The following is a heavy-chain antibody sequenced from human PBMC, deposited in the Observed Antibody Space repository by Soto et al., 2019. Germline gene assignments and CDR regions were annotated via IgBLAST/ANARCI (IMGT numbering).Heavy chain of an antibody. CDR1: GGSISSYY. Sequence: QVQLQESGPGLVKPSATLSLTCTVSGGSISSYYWSWLRQPPGKGLEWIGYIYYSGSTNYNPSLKNRVTISVHTSKNQFSLKLSSVTAADTAVYYCARLVRYFDWLSNTCYYDGMDVWGQGTTVTVSS. D-gene: IGHD3-9*01. V-gene: IGHV4-59*01. CDR3: ARLVRYFDWLSNTCYYDGMDV. J-gene: IGHJ6*02. CDR2: IYYSGST.